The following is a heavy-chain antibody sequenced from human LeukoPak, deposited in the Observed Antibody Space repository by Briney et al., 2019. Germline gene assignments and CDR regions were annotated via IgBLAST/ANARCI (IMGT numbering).Heavy chain of an antibody. CDR2: ISSSGGST. J-gene: IGHJ5*02. D-gene: IGHD5-12*01. CDR3: AKEQRGYTGYAVGSWFDP. Sequence: GGSLRLSCAASGFIFSSDAMRWVRQAPGKGLEWVSAISSSGGSTYYADSVKGRFTISRDNSKNTLYLQMNSLRAGDTAVYYCAKEQRGYTGYAVGSWFDPWGQGTLVTVSS. V-gene: IGHV3-23*01. CDR1: GFIFSSDA.